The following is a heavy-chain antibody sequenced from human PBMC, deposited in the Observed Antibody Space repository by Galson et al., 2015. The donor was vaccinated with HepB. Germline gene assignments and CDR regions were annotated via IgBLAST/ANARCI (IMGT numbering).Heavy chain of an antibody. J-gene: IGHJ4*02. Sequence: SETLSLTCAVSGDSISNDRWWSWVRQPPGEGLEWIGEAYHSGGTNYRPSLKSRVTIPVDKSKNQLSLKLTSVTAADTAVYYCARAKEGRGYFDYWGQGTLVTVSS. CDR1: GDSISNDRW. V-gene: IGHV4-4*02. CDR2: AYHSGGT. CDR3: ARAKEGRGYFDY. D-gene: IGHD3-10*01.